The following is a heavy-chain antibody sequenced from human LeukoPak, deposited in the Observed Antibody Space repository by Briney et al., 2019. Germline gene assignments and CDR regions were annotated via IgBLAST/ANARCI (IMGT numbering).Heavy chain of an antibody. J-gene: IGHJ4*02. V-gene: IGHV3-33*06. D-gene: IGHD1-7*01. CDR3: AKGGPYNWNSQWNY. CDR2: IWYDGSNK. CDR1: GFTFSSYG. Sequence: HPGGSLRLSCAASGFTFSSYGMHWVRQAPGKWLEWVAVIWYDGSNKYYADSVKGRFTISRDNSTNTPYLQMNSLRAQDPAVSYCAKGGPYNWNSQWNYWGQGTLVTVSS.